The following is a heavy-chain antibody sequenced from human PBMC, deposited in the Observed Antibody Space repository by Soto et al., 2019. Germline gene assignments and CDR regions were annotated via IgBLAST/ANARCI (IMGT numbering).Heavy chain of an antibody. CDR2: IYYTGTT. CDR3: ARLGGYYQAFDS. Sequence: SETLSLTCTVSGGSIRDYYWGWIRQSPGKGLEWIGYIYYTGTTKYSPSLESRVTISVDSSKNQFSLKLDSVTAADTAVYYCARLGGYYQAFDSWGQGTLVTVSS. CDR1: GGSIRDYY. J-gene: IGHJ4*02. D-gene: IGHD3-22*01. V-gene: IGHV4-59*08.